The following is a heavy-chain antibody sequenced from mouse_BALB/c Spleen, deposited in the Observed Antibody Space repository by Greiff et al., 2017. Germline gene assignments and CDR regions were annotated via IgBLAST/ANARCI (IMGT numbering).Heavy chain of an antibody. V-gene: IGHV7-3*02. CDR1: GFTFTDYY. CDR2: IRNKANGYTT. D-gene: IGHD1-2*01. CDR3: ARDDYGYNY. J-gene: IGHJ2*01. Sequence: EVKVEESGGGLVQPGGSLRLSCATSGFTFTDYYMSWVRQPPGKALEWLGFIRNKANGYTTEYSASVKGRFTISRDNSQSILYLQMNTLRAEDSATYYCARDDYGYNYWGQGTTLTVSS.